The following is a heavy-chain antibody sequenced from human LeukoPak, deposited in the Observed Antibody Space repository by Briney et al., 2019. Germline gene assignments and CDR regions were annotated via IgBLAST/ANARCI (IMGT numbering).Heavy chain of an antibody. CDR1: GYTFTSYD. V-gene: IGHV1-8*01. CDR3: ARVGYDFWSGYSNWFDP. J-gene: IGHJ5*02. Sequence: GASEKVSCKASGYTFTSYDINWVRQATGQGLEWMGWMNPNSGNTGYAQKFQGRVTMTRNTSISTAYMELSSLRSEDTAVYYCARVGYDFWSGYSNWFDPWGQGTLVTVSS. D-gene: IGHD3-3*01. CDR2: MNPNSGNT.